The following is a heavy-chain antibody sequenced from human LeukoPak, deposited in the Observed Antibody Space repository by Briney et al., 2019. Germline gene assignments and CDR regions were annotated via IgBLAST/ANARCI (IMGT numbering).Heavy chain of an antibody. Sequence: PGGSLRLSCAASGFTFSSYAMHWVRQAPGKGLEWVAVISYDGSNKYYADSVKGRSTISRDNSKNTLYLQMNSLRAEDTAVYYCARGDSVDYWGQGTLVTVSS. CDR2: ISYDGSNK. J-gene: IGHJ4*02. V-gene: IGHV3-30-3*01. D-gene: IGHD3-16*01. CDR3: ARGDSVDY. CDR1: GFTFSSYA.